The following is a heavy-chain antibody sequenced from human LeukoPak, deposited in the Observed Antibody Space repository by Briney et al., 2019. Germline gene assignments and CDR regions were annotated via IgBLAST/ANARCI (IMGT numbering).Heavy chain of an antibody. J-gene: IGHJ4*02. CDR3: ARGFLEWSFDY. CDR1: GFTSDDYD. V-gene: IGHV3-20*04. Sequence: GGSLRLSCAASGFTSDDYDMTWVRQAPGKGLEWVSGINWTGGTTGYADSVKGRFTISRDNAKNSLYLQMNSLRAEDTALYYCARGFLEWSFDYWGQGTLVTVSS. CDR2: INWTGGTT. D-gene: IGHD3-3*01.